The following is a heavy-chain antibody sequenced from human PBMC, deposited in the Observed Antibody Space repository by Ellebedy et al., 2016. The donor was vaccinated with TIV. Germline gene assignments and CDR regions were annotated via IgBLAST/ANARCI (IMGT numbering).Heavy chain of an antibody. J-gene: IGHJ3*01. D-gene: IGHD4-23*01. Sequence: GESLKISCAASGLTFSSHAMGWVRQAPGKGLEWVSSITESGGNTYYADSVKGRFTISRDNSTDTLYLQMNRLRAEDPAIYYCARNPVGVGPAFDVWGQGTMVTVSS. CDR3: ARNPVGVGPAFDV. V-gene: IGHV3-23*01. CDR2: ITESGGNT. CDR1: GLTFSSHA.